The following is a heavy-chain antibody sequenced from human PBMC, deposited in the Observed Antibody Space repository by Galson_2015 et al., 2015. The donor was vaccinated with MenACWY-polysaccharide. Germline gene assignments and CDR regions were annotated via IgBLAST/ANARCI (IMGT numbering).Heavy chain of an antibody. CDR2: IHSSGST. CDR1: GGSITSYY. V-gene: IGHV4-4*07. D-gene: IGHD7-27*01. Sequence: SETLSLTCTISGGSITSYYWSWIRQPAGKGLEWLGRIHSSGSTTYNPSLKSRATMSVDTSKNQLSRILTSLTAADTALYYCARRSLGNWYFDLWGRGTLVTVSS. J-gene: IGHJ2*01. CDR3: ARRSLGNWYFDL.